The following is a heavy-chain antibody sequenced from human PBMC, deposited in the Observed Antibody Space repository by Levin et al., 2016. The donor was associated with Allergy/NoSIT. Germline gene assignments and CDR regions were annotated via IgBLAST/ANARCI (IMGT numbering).Heavy chain of an antibody. CDR2: IYYTGST. Sequence: GSLRLSCTVSGGSITSGNWSWIRQPPGKGLEWIGNIYYTGSTIYNPSLKSRVTISVDTSKIQFSLKLSSVIAADTAVYYCTRRKTGSSERDVWGQGTTVTVSS. CDR3: TRRKTGSSERDV. D-gene: IGHD3-9*01. V-gene: IGHV4-59*08. CDR1: GGSITSGN. J-gene: IGHJ6*02.